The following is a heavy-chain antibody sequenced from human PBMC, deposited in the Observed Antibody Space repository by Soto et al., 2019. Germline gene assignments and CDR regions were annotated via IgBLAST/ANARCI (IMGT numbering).Heavy chain of an antibody. CDR3: ARWLRLSNGFDP. CDR2: MYHSGST. V-gene: IGHV4-30-2*02. J-gene: IGHJ5*02. Sequence: SETLSLTCTVSPSPIISGGYSWSWIRQPPGKGLEWIGYMYHSGSTYYNPSLKSRVTISIDRSKNQFSLKLSSVTAADTALYYCARWLRLSNGFDPWGQG. CDR1: PSPIISGGYS. D-gene: IGHD5-12*01.